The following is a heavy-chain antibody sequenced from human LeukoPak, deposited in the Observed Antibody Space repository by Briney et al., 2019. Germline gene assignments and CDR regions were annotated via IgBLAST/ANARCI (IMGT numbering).Heavy chain of an antibody. J-gene: IGHJ5*02. D-gene: IGHD4-17*01. V-gene: IGHV1-2*02. CDR1: GYTFTSYA. CDR2: INPNSGGT. CDR3: ARFFYGDYEYRFDP. Sequence: ASVKVSCKASGYTFTSYAMNWVRQAPGQGLEWMGWINPNSGGTNYAQKFQGRVTMTRDTSISTAYMELSRLRSDDTAVYYCARFFYGDYEYRFDPWGQGTLVTVSS.